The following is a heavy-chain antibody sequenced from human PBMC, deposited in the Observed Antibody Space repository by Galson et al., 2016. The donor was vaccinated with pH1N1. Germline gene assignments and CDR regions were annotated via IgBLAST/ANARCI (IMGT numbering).Heavy chain of an antibody. J-gene: IGHJ6*02. D-gene: IGHD6-19*01. V-gene: IGHV3-30-3*01. CDR1: GFTFGTYA. CDR2: TSYDGSNK. CDR3: ARETPYSSGWGYYYGMDV. Sequence: SLRLSCAASGFTFGTYAMHWVRQAPGKGLEWVALTSYDGSNKYYADSVKGRFTISRDNSKNTLYLEMNSLRDEDTAVYYCARETPYSSGWGYYYGMDVWGQGTTVTVSS.